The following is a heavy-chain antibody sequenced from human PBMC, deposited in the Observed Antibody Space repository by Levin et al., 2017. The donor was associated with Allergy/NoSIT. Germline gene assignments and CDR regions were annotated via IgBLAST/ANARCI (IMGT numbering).Heavy chain of an antibody. CDR2: IYYSGST. Sequence: SETLSLTCTVSGGSISSYYWSWIRQPPGKGLEWIGYIYYSGSTNYNPSLKSRVTISVDTSKNQFSLKLSSVTAADTAVYYCARTSPGNKGAFDIWGQGTMVTVSS. V-gene: IGHV4-59*01. CDR1: GGSISSYY. J-gene: IGHJ3*02. D-gene: IGHD2/OR15-2a*01. CDR3: ARTSPGNKGAFDI.